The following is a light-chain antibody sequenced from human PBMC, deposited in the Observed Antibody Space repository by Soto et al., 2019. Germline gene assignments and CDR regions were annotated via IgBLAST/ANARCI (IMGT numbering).Light chain of an antibody. J-gene: IGKJ1*01. CDR2: AAS. V-gene: IGKV1-39*01. CDR1: QSISSY. CDR3: QQYYSYPRT. Sequence: DTQMPQSPSSLSASVGVRVSGTWRASQSISSYLNWYQQKQGKAPKLLIYAASTLQSGVPSRFSGSGSGTDFTLTISCLQSEDFATYYCQQYYSYPRTFGQGTKVDIK.